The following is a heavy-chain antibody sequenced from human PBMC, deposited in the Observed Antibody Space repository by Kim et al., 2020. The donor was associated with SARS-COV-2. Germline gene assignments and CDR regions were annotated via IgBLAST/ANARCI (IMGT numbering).Heavy chain of an antibody. CDR3: ARDDGGEYYGSGSLQY. CDR1: GFTFSIHS. CDR2: IRRDGGLT. V-gene: IGHV3-48*02. D-gene: IGHD3-10*01. J-gene: IGHJ4*02. Sequence: GGSLRLSCEASGFTFSIHSFNWVRQAPGKGLGWVSYIRRDGGLTYYADSVKGRFTISRDDAKNSLYLQMYSLRNEDTAVYYCARDDGGEYYGSGSLQYWGQGTLVTVSS.